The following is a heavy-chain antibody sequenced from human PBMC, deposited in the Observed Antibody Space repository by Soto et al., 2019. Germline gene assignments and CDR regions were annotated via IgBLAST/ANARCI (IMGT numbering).Heavy chain of an antibody. D-gene: IGHD3-22*01. V-gene: IGHV3-15*07. CDR1: GFTFSNAW. CDR2: IKSKTDGGTT. Sequence: GGSLRLSCAASGFTFSNAWMNWVRQAPGKGLEWVGRIKSKTDGGTTDYAAPVKGRFTISRDDSKNTLYLQMNSLKTEDTAVYYCTTDENNYYDSSGYYYVFLYYWGQGTLVTVSS. CDR3: TTDENNYYDSSGYYYVFLYY. J-gene: IGHJ4*02.